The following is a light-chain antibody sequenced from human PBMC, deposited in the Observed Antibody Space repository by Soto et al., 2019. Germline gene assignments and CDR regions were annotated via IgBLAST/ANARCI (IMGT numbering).Light chain of an antibody. J-gene: IGKJ4*01. CDR1: QDITND. CDR3: QQYENVPLP. Sequence: DRQMNQSPSSLSASVGDRATITCQASQDITNDLNWYQQKPGNAPKVLIYEASNLETGVPSRCSGSGSGTDFTFPISSLQPEEIAPYSCQQYENVPLPFGGGNKVELK. CDR2: EAS. V-gene: IGKV1-33*01.